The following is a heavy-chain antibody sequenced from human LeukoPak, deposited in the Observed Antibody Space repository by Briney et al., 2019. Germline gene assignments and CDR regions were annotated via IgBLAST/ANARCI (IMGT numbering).Heavy chain of an antibody. CDR3: ARDSGLRYFDWLPKYYYYMDV. V-gene: IGHV1-46*01. Sequence: ASVKVSCKASGYTFTSYYMHWVRQAPGQGLEWMGIINPSGGSTSYAQKFQGRVTMTRDTSTSTVYMELSSLRSEDTAVYYCARDSGLRYFDWLPKYYYYMDVWGKGTTVTISS. J-gene: IGHJ6*03. CDR2: INPSGGST. CDR1: GYTFTSYY. D-gene: IGHD3-9*01.